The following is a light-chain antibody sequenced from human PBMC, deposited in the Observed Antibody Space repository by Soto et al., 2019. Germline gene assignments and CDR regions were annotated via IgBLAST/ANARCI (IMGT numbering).Light chain of an antibody. V-gene: IGKV1-33*01. CDR1: QDISNY. J-gene: IGKJ4*01. Sequence: DIQMTQSPSSLSASVGDRVTITCQASQDISNYLNWYQQKPGKAPKLLIYDPSNLEKGVPSRFSGSASGTDFTFTISSLQPEDIATYYCQQYDNPNLTVTFGGGTKVEIK. CDR3: QQYDNPNLTVT. CDR2: DPS.